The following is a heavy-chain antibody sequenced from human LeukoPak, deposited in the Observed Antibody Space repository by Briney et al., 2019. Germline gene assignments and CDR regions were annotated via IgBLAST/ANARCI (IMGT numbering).Heavy chain of an antibody. CDR1: GFTFSSYS. D-gene: IGHD6-13*01. V-gene: IGHV3-21*01. Sequence: GGSLRLSCAASGFTFSSYSMNWVRQAPGKGLEWVSSISSSSSYIYYADSVKGRFTISRDNAKSSLYLQMNSLRAEDTAVYYCAREGQQLPTGPSIFYYYGMDVWGQGTTVTVSS. CDR3: AREGQQLPTGPSIFYYYGMDV. J-gene: IGHJ6*02. CDR2: ISSSSSYI.